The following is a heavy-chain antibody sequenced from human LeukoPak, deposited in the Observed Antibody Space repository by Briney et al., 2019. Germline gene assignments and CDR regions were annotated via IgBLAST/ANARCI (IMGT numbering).Heavy chain of an antibody. J-gene: IGHJ6*02. D-gene: IGHD1-26*01. CDR1: GYTFNGYF. CDR2: INPSGGST. V-gene: IGHV1-46*02. Sequence: ASVKVSCKASGYTFNGYFMHWVRQAPGQGLEWMGIINPSGGSTSYAQKFQGRVTVTRDTSTSTVYMELSSLRSEDTAVYYCARSGGSYTFGYYYYGMDVWGQGTTVTVSS. CDR3: ARSGGSYTFGYYYYGMDV.